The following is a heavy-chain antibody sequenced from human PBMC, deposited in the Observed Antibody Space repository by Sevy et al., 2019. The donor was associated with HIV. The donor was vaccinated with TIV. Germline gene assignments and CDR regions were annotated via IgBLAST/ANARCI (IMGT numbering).Heavy chain of an antibody. D-gene: IGHD3-3*01. CDR3: ARAEIDDFWSGYYGIDH. CDR1: GFTFRNYW. V-gene: IGHV3-74*01. J-gene: IGHJ4*02. CDR2: IHTDGSST. Sequence: GGSLRLSCAASGFTFRNYWMHWVRQAPGKGLVSVSYIHTDGSSTYYGDYVKCRFTISRENAQNTLYLQMNGLRAEETAVYYGARAEIDDFWSGYYGIDHWGQGTLVTVSS.